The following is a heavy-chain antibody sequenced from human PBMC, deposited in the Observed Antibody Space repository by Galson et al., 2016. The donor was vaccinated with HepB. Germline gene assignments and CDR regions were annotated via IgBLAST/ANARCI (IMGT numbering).Heavy chain of an antibody. CDR3: ARGPLLRYFD. J-gene: IGHJ4*02. V-gene: IGHV4-59*01. Sequence: ETLSLTCSVSGTSISNDYWTWIRQPPGKGLEWIGYIYYSGSSDFSPSLKSRVAMSVDSSKNQVSLKLSSVTAADTAVYYCARGPLLRYFDWGQGTLVTVSS. CDR1: GTSISNDY. CDR2: IYYSGSS. D-gene: IGHD3-9*01.